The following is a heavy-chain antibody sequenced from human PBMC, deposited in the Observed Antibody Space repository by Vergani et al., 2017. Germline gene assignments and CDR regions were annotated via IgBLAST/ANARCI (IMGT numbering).Heavy chain of an antibody. V-gene: IGHV4-39*07. J-gene: IGHJ6*03. Sequence: QVQLQESGPGLVKPSETLSLTCTVSGGSISSSSYYWGWIRQPPGKGLEWIGSIYYSGSTYYNPSLKSRVTISVDTSKNQFSLKLSSVTAADTAVYYCARGSGNYYDFWSGYYSYYYYMDVWGQGTLVTVSS. CDR3: ARGSGNYYDFWSGYYSYYYYMDV. D-gene: IGHD3-3*01. CDR1: GGSISSSSYY. CDR2: IYYSGST.